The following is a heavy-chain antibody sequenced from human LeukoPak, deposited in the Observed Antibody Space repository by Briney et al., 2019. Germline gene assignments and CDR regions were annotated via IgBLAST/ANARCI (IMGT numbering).Heavy chain of an antibody. J-gene: IGHJ4*02. D-gene: IGHD3-3*01. CDR3: ARAPKFLEWLLSFDY. Sequence: SQTLSLTCTVSGGSISSGDYYWSWIRQPPGTGLEWIGYIYYSGSTYYNPSLKSRVTISVDTSKNQFSLKLSSVTAADTAVYYCARAPKFLEWLLSFDYWGQGTLVTVSS. CDR1: GGSISSGDYY. V-gene: IGHV4-30-4*01. CDR2: IYYSGST.